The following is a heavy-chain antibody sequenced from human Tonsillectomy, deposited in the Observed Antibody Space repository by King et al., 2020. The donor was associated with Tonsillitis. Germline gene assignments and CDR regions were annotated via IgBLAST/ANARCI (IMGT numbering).Heavy chain of an antibody. CDR1: GFTFSSYA. V-gene: IGHV3-30*04. J-gene: IGHJ4*02. CDR2: ISYDGSNK. Sequence: VQLVESGGGVVQPGRSLRLSCAASGFTFSSYAMHWVRQAPGKGLEWVAVISYDGSNKYYADSVKGRITISRDNSKNTLYLQMNSLRAEDTAVYYCARGGTDAWGSYTQGFDYWGQGTLVTVSS. CDR3: ARGGTDAWGSYTQGFDY. D-gene: IGHD3-16*01.